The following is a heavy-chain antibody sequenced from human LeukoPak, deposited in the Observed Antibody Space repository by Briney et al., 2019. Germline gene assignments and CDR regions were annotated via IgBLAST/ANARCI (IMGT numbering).Heavy chain of an antibody. J-gene: IGHJ6*02. D-gene: IGHD3-22*01. CDR3: ARATYYYNSSGPGMDV. Sequence: SETLSLTCTVSGGSISSYYWSWIRQPAGKGLEWIGRIYTSGSTNYNPSLKSRVTMSVDTSKNQFSLKLSSVTAADTAVYYCARATYYYNSSGPGMDVWGQGTTVTVSS. CDR1: GGSISSYY. V-gene: IGHV4-4*07. CDR2: IYTSGST.